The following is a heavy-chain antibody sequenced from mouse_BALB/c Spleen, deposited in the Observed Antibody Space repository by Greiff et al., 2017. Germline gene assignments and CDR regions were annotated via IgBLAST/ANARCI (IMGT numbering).Heavy chain of an antibody. CDR2: IDPENGNT. CDR3: AIFPVYDGYYNFDY. CDR1: GFNIKDYY. J-gene: IGHJ2*01. Sequence: EVQLQQSGAELVRPGALVKLSCKASGFNIKDYYMHWVKQRPEQGLEWIGWIDPENGNTIYDPKFQGKASITADTSSNTAYLQLSSLTSEDTAVYYCAIFPVYDGYYNFDYWGQGTTLTVSS. D-gene: IGHD2-3*01. V-gene: IGHV14-1*02.